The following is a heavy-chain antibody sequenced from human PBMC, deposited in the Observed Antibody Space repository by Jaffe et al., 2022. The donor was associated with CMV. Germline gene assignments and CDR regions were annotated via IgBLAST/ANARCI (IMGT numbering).Heavy chain of an antibody. Sequence: QVHLVESGGGLVKPGGSLRLSCTASGFSFSDSYMSWIRQAPGKGLEWIAYISNSGTRIYYADSVKGRFTVSRDNAKNSLYLQMKSLRAEDTAVYFCARDGGHYDSSGYELDYWGQGTLVTVS. V-gene: IGHV3-11*01. CDR1: GFSFSDSY. D-gene: IGHD3-22*01. J-gene: IGHJ4*01. CDR3: ARDGGHYDSSGYELDY. CDR2: ISNSGTRI.